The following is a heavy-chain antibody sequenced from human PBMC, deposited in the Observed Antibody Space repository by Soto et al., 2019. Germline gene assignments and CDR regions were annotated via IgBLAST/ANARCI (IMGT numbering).Heavy chain of an antibody. J-gene: IGHJ4*02. Sequence: SETLSLTCAVYGGSFSAYYWSWIRQTPGKGLEWIGEINHGGSTNYNPSLKSRVTLSVDTSKKQFSLKLTSVTAADSAVFYCARRVSEYDYIWGSYRPAPFDSRGQGTLVTVSS. D-gene: IGHD3-16*02. CDR2: INHGGST. CDR3: ARRVSEYDYIWGSYRPAPFDS. CDR1: GGSFSAYY. V-gene: IGHV4-34*01.